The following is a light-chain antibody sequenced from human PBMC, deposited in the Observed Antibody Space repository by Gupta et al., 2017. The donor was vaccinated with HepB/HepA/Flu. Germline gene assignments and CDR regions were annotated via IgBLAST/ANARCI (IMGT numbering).Light chain of an antibody. CDR1: QSVSNN. V-gene: IGKV3-15*01. Sequence: EIVMTQSPATLSVSPGERATLSCRTSQSVSNNLAWYQQKPGQAPRLLIYGASTRTTGFQARFSGVGYGTKFTLTISSRQSEDFAVYYCQHENNCLITFGQGTXVDIK. J-gene: IGKJ5*01. CDR2: GAS. CDR3: QHENNCLIT.